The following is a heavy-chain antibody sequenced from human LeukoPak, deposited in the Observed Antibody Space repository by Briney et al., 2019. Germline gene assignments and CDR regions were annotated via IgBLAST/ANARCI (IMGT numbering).Heavy chain of an antibody. V-gene: IGHV3-30*18. CDR2: ISYDGSNK. J-gene: IGHJ4*02. D-gene: IGHD3/OR15-3a*01. CDR3: AKDPGL. Sequence: GGTLRLSCAASGFTFSNYGMHWVRQAPGKGLEWVAVISYDGSNKYYADSVKGRFTISRDNSRNTLYLQMNTLRAEDTAVYYCAKDPGLWGQGTLVTVSS. CDR1: GFTFSNYG.